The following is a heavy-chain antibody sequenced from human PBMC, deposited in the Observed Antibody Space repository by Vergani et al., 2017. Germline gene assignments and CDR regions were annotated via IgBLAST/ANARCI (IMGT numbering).Heavy chain of an antibody. V-gene: IGHV4-39*01. J-gene: IGHJ2*01. CDR1: DGSINSRSYY. Sequence: QLLLQDSGPGQVKPSETLSLTCGVSDGSINSRSYYWAWIRQPPGKGLEWIGMMFYSGTTYYNPSLKSRVTIFLDTSKSQFSLKVTSVTAAHTAFYFCARVGHLVAVTGEGPSLDLWGRGTLVTVSS. CDR2: MFYSGTT. CDR3: ARVGHLVAVTGEGPSLDL. D-gene: IGHD2-21*02.